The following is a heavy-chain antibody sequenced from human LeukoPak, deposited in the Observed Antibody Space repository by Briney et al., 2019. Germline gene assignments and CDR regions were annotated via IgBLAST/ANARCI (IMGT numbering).Heavy chain of an antibody. Sequence: GGSLRLSCAASGFTFSSYAMSWVRQAPGKGLEWVSAISGSGGSTYYADSVKGRFTISRDNSKNTLYLQMNSLRAEDTAVYYCAKEGREVRGVIIHGMDVWGQGTTVTVSS. CDR3: AKEGREVRGVIIHGMDV. CDR2: ISGSGGST. CDR1: GFTFSSYA. D-gene: IGHD3-10*01. J-gene: IGHJ6*02. V-gene: IGHV3-23*01.